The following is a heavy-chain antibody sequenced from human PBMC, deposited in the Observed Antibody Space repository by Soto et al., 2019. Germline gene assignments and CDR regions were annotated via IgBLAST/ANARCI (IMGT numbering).Heavy chain of an antibody. V-gene: IGHV1-69*12. D-gene: IGHD4-4*01. CDR3: ARGVVGYSNTYYYYYYGMDV. J-gene: IGHJ6*02. CDR2: IIPIFGTA. CDR1: GGTFSSYA. Sequence: QVQLVQSGAEVKKPGSSVKVSCKASGGTFSSYAISWVRQAPGQGLEWMGGIIPIFGTANYAQKFQGRVTITADESTSTAYMELSSLRSEDTAMYYCARGVVGYSNTYYYYYYGMDVWGQGTTVTVSS.